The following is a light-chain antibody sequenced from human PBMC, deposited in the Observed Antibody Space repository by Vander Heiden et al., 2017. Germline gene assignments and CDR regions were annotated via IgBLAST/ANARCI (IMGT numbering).Light chain of an antibody. V-gene: IGKV1-39*01. CDR1: QSISIY. J-gene: IGKJ1*01. CDR3: QQSDCIPRT. Sequence: DIQMTQSPSSLSASVGDRVTITCRASQSISIYFNWYQQKPGKAPKLLIYAASSLQSGVPSRFSGSGSGTDFILTISRLQPEDSATYYCQQSDCIPRTFGQGTKVEIK. CDR2: AAS.